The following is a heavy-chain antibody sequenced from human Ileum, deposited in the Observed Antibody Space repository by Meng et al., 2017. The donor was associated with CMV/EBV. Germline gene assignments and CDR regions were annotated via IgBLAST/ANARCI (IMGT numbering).Heavy chain of an antibody. CDR2: ISYDGSNK. D-gene: IGHD1-26*01. CDR3: ARDDIVGATRDAFDI. CDR1: GFTFRSYA. Sequence: SGFTFRSYAMHWVRQAPGKGLEWVAVISYDGSNKYYADSVKGRFTISRDNSKNTLYLQMNSLRAEDTAVYYCARDDIVGATRDAFDIWGQGTMVTVSS. J-gene: IGHJ3*02. V-gene: IGHV3-30*04.